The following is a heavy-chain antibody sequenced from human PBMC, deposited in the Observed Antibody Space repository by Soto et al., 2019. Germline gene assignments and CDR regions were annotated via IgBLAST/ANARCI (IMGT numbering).Heavy chain of an antibody. J-gene: IGHJ4*02. D-gene: IGHD3-22*01. Sequence: GGSLRLSCAASGFTFSSHWMSWVRQAPGKGLEWVANIKVDGSEKYYVDSVRGRFSISRDNARDSLYLQMNSLRAEDTAVYYCTRDSYDSSGYYYDFFDYWGQGTLVTVSS. CDR2: IKVDGSEK. V-gene: IGHV3-7*01. CDR1: GFTFSSHW. CDR3: TRDSYDSSGYYYDFFDY.